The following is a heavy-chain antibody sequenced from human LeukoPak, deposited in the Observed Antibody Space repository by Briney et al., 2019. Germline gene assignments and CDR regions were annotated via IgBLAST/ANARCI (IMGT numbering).Heavy chain of an antibody. D-gene: IGHD2-21*01. CDR2: IYYSGST. J-gene: IGHJ4*02. CDR3: ARAGDYCGGDCYSVYFDY. V-gene: IGHV4-30-4*08. CDR1: GGSISSGDYY. Sequence: PSQTLSLNCTVSGGSISSGDYYWSWLRQPPGKCLEWIGYIYYSGSTYYNPSLKSRVTISVDTSKNQFSLKLSSVTAADTAVYYCARAGDYCGGDCYSVYFDYWGLGTLVTVSS.